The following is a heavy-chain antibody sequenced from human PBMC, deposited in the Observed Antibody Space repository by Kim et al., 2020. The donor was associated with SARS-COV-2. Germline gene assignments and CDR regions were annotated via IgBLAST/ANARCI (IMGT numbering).Heavy chain of an antibody. V-gene: IGHV3-33*06. CDR3: AKDSGRIAAPGSEEYYFDY. D-gene: IGHD6-25*01. CDR1: GFTFSSYG. CDR2: IWYDGSNK. J-gene: IGHJ4*02. Sequence: GGSLRLSCAASGFTFSSYGMHWVRQAPGKGLEWVAVIWYDGSNKYYADSVKGRFTISRDNSKNTLYLQMNSLRAEDTAVYYCAKDSGRIAAPGSEEYYFDYWGQGTLVTVSS.